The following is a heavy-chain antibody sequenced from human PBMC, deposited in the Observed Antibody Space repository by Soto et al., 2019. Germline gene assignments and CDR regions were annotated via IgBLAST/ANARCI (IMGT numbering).Heavy chain of an antibody. J-gene: IGHJ6*02. V-gene: IGHV3-33*01. CDR3: ARSVLAPGDNILTGSQVPYYYGMDV. D-gene: IGHD3-9*01. CDR1: GFTFSSYG. Sequence: PGGSLRLSCAASGFTFSSYGMHWVRQAPGKGLEWVAVIWYDGSNKYYADSVKGRFTISRDNSKNTLYLQMNSLRAEDTAVYYCARSVLAPGDNILTGSQVPYYYGMDVWGQGTTVTVSS. CDR2: IWYDGSNK.